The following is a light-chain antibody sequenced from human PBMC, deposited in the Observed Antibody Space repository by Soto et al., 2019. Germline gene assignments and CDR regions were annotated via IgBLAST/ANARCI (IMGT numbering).Light chain of an antibody. Sequence: EIVLTQSPATLSLSPGERATLSCRASQSVSSFLAWYQQKPGQAPRLLIYDASNRATGIPARFSGSGSGTDFTLTISSLEPEDFAVYFCQQRGNRLTFGGGTKVEIK. CDR3: QQRGNRLT. V-gene: IGKV3-11*01. CDR2: DAS. CDR1: QSVSSF. J-gene: IGKJ4*01.